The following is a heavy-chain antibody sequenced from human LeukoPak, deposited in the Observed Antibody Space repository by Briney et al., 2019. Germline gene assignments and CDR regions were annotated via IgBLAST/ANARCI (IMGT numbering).Heavy chain of an antibody. CDR1: GYRFISNY. J-gene: IGHJ4*02. D-gene: IGHD2-21*02. CDR2: MHPGNGNT. V-gene: IGHV1-2*02. Sequence: ASVKVSFKASGYRFISNYIQWVRQAPGLGPEWIGWMHPGNGNTRYAEKFQGRVTMTRDTSINTAYMDLSSLRSDHTAVYYCAREGSYCVGGDCSSFDFWGQGTQITVSS. CDR3: AREGSYCVGGDCSSFDF.